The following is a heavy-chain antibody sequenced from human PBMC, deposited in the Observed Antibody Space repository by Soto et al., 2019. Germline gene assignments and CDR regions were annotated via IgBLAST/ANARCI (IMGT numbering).Heavy chain of an antibody. CDR1: GGSIGPPDW. CDR2: IYHSGTT. D-gene: IGHD3-16*01. J-gene: IGHJ4*02. Sequence: QVQLQESGPGLVVPSGTLSLTCGVSGGSIGPPDWWSWVRQSPGKGLEWLGDIYHSGTTNFNPSLNSRLTMSVEKSTNQFSLRLTPVPAADTAVYYCARVGGVGSMKVFFDSWGQGILVTVTS. CDR3: ARVGGVGSMKVFFDS. V-gene: IGHV4-4*02.